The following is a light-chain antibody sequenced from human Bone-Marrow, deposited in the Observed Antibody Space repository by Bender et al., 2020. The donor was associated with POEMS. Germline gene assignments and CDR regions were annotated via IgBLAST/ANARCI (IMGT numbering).Light chain of an antibody. Sequence: QSALTQPRSVSGSPGQSVTISCTGSSSDVGGSKFVSWHQQHPGKAPKVILYDVSKRTAGVPDRFSGAKSGDAASLTISGRQAEDEADYYCCSYGGRQLSVFGGGTKLTVL. CDR2: DVS. CDR1: SSDVGGSKF. J-gene: IGLJ2*01. V-gene: IGLV2-11*01. CDR3: CSYGGRQLSV.